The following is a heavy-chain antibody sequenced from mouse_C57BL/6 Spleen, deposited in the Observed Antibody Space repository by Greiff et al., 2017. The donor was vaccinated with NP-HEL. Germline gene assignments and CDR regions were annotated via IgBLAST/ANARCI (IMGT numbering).Heavy chain of an antibody. D-gene: IGHD2-2*01. Sequence: EVQLQQSGPELVKPGASVKMSCKASGYTFTDYNMHWVKQSHGKSLEWIGYINPNNGGTSYNQKFKGKATLTVNKSSSTAYMELRSRTSEDSAVYYCARWGGYDGGAWFAYWGQGTLVTVSA. CDR1: GYTFTDYN. J-gene: IGHJ3*01. V-gene: IGHV1-22*01. CDR2: INPNNGGT. CDR3: ARWGGYDGGAWFAY.